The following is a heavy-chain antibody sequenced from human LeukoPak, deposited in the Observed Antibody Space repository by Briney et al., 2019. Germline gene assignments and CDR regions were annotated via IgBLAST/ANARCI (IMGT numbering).Heavy chain of an antibody. CDR2: INQDGSGK. CDR1: GFTFGSYW. Sequence: PGGSLRLSCAPSGFTFGSYWMSWVRWAPGKGLEYVANINQDGSGKYYVDSVKGRFTVFRDNARNSLYLQMNSLRVEDTAVYYCARDPGTGGSYFDYWGQGTLVTVSS. CDR3: ARDPGTGGSYFDY. V-gene: IGHV3-7*01. J-gene: IGHJ4*02. D-gene: IGHD2-8*02.